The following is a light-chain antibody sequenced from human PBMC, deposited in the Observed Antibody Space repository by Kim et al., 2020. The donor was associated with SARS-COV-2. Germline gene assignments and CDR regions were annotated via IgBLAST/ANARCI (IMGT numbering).Light chain of an antibody. V-gene: IGKV1-17*01. CDR1: QNIINN. CDR2: IPS. Sequence: SVGKKDTITCRAIQNIINNLVWYQQNPGNAPSRLFYIPSSLKNGVPSSFIDIGSGTVFTLTFGTGRPEDFPTFFFLQHNTYPITFGRGTQLEIK. J-gene: IGKJ5*01. CDR3: LQHNTYPIT.